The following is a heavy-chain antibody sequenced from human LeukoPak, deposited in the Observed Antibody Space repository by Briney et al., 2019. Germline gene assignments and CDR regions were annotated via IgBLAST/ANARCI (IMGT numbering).Heavy chain of an antibody. CDR2: MNPKRGNT. J-gene: IGHJ6*02. D-gene: IGHD5-12*01. CDR3: AMNGDIVATIKGGGFDYYYGMDV. Sequence: ASVKVSCKASGYTFTSYDINWVRQATGQRLEWMGWMNPKRGNTGYAQKFQGRVTMTRNTSISTAYIELSSLRSEDTAVYYCAMNGDIVATIKGGGFDYYYGMDVWGQGTTVTVSS. CDR1: GYTFTSYD. V-gene: IGHV1-8*01.